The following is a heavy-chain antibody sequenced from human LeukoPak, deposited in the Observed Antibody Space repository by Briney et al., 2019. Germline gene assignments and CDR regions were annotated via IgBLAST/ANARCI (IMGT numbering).Heavy chain of an antibody. Sequence: GESLRLSCTASGFTFSSSWMSWVRQAPGKGLEWVPNIKQDGSDKYYVDSVKGRFTISRDNAKNSLYLQMDSLRAEDTAVYYCARGPLSRPFDYWGQGTLVTVSS. V-gene: IGHV3-7*05. D-gene: IGHD2-15*01. CDR2: IKQDGSDK. CDR1: GFTFSSSW. J-gene: IGHJ4*02. CDR3: ARGPLSRPFDY.